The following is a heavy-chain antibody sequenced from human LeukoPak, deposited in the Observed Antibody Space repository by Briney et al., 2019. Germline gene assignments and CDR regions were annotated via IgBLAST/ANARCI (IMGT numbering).Heavy chain of an antibody. CDR2: IIPIFGTA. CDR1: GGTFSSYA. J-gene: IGHJ6*02. V-gene: IGHV1-69*13. CDR3: ARDLGRRVVVPAAPAYYYGMDV. Sequence: GASVKVSCTASGGTFSSYAISWVRQAPGQGPEWMGGIIPIFGTANYAQKFQGRVTITADESTSTAYMELSSLRSEDTAVYYCARDLGRRVVVPAAPAYYYGMDVWGQGTTVTVSS. D-gene: IGHD2-2*01.